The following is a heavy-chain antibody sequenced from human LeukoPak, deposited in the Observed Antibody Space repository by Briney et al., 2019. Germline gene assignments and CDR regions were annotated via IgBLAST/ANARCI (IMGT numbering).Heavy chain of an antibody. V-gene: IGHV5-51*01. Sequence: GESLKISCEGSGYSFTSYWIAWVRQMPGKGLEWMGIIYPGDSDTKYSPSFQGQVTISADKSISTAYLQWSSLKASDTAIYYCARSVSSGYLRGAFDIWGQGTMVIVSS. CDR1: GYSFTSYW. CDR3: ARSVSSGYLRGAFDI. D-gene: IGHD3-22*01. J-gene: IGHJ3*02. CDR2: IYPGDSDT.